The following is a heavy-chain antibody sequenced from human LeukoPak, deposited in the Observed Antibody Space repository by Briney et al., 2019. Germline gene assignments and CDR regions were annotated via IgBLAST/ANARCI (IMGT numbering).Heavy chain of an antibody. V-gene: IGHV1-46*01. Sequence: GASVKVSCKASGYTFTSYYMHWVRQAPGQGLEWMGIINPSGGSTSYAQKFQGRVTMTRDMSTSTVYMELSSLRSEDTAVYYCARNGQLRWADIYYYYYMDVWGKGTTVTVSS. D-gene: IGHD4-23*01. CDR1: GYTFTSYY. J-gene: IGHJ6*03. CDR3: ARNGQLRWADIYYYYYMDV. CDR2: INPSGGST.